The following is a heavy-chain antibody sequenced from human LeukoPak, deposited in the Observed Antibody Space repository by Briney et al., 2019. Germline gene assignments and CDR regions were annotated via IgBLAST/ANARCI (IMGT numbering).Heavy chain of an antibody. CDR1: GGSISSYY. V-gene: IGHV4-59*01. D-gene: IGHD2-15*01. Sequence: PSQTLSLTCTVSGGSISSYYWSWIRQPPGKGLEGIGYIYYSGSTNYNASLTNRVTISVDTSKNQFSLKLSSVTAADTAVYYCAREVGYCSGGSCYSYFDYWGQGTLVTVSS. J-gene: IGHJ4*02. CDR3: AREVGYCSGGSCYSYFDY. CDR2: IYYSGST.